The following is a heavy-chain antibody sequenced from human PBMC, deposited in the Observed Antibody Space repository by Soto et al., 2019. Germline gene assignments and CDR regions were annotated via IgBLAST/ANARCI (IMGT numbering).Heavy chain of an antibody. J-gene: IGHJ4*02. CDR3: ARRGSKSYMAPTPYFDT. CDR1: GGSFKCHS. D-gene: IGHD3-16*01. V-gene: IGHV4-34*01. CDR2: INHSGRV. Sequence: SATIDITCAFYGGSFKCHSWTWIRKTKGKGLEWIGDINHSGRVNYSPSLKSRVTISLDTSKNQFSLNLSSVTASDTAVYFCARRGSKSYMAPTPYFDTWGQGALVTGSS.